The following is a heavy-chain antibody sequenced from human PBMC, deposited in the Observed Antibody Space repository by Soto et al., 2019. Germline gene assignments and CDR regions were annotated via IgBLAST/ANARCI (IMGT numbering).Heavy chain of an antibody. CDR1: GFSISGYA. CDR2: ISSSSSAI. V-gene: IGHV3-48*01. J-gene: IGHJ6*03. Sequence: EVQLVESGGGLVPPGGSLRLSCSASGFSISGYALNWVRQAPGKGPEWVSYISSSSSAIDYAGSVKGRFSISRDNGKNSLYLHMNSLRAEDTAVYYGARVLSGGSIFYYYIDVRGNGATVTVSS. CDR3: ARVLSGGSIFYYYIDV. D-gene: IGHD2-15*01.